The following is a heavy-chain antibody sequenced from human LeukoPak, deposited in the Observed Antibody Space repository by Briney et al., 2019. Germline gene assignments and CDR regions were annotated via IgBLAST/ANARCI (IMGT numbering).Heavy chain of an antibody. J-gene: IGHJ4*02. Sequence: PGGSLRLSCAASGFTFSSYAMHWVRQAPGKGLEWVAVISYDGSNKYYADSVKGRFTISRDNSKNTLYLQMNSLRAEDTAVYYCARDVTRYGDYAFDYWGQGTLVTVSS. D-gene: IGHD4-17*01. CDR2: ISYDGSNK. CDR1: GFTFSSYA. CDR3: ARDVTRYGDYAFDY. V-gene: IGHV3-30*04.